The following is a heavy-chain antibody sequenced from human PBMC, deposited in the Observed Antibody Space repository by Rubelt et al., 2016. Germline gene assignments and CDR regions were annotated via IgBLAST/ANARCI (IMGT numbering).Heavy chain of an antibody. CDR3: TTEEPPCDFWEGHLDY. Sequence: EVQLVESGGGSVKPGGSLRLSCEVFGLTFNNAWMSWVRQAPGKGLEWVGRIKSKPDGGTTEYAGPVKGRFTISRDDSKTTLYLQKNNLKIVDTAVVYCTTEEPPCDFWEGHLDYGGRGDQVTVSS. D-gene: IGHD3-3*01. CDR2: IKSKPDGGTT. J-gene: IGHJ4*02. CDR1: GLTFNNAW. V-gene: IGHV3-15*01.